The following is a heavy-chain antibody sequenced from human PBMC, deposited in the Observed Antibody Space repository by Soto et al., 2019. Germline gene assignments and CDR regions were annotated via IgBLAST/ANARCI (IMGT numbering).Heavy chain of an antibody. CDR2: IYYSGST. D-gene: IGHD3-10*01. J-gene: IGHJ6*02. CDR3: ARGYYGSGSYYAAPDDYYYGMDV. V-gene: IGHV4-31*03. Sequence: QVQLQESGPGLVKPSQTLSLTCTVSGGSISSGGYYWSWIRQHPGKGLEWIGYIYYSGSTYYNPSLKSRVTISVDTSKNQVSLKLSSVTAADTAVYYCARGYYGSGSYYAAPDDYYYGMDVWGQGTTVTVS. CDR1: GGSISSGGYY.